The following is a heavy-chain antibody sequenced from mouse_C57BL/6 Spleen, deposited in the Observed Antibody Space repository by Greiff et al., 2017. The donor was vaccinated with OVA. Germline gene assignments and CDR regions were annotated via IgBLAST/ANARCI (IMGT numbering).Heavy chain of an antibody. CDR2: IYPRDGST. D-gene: IGHD1-1*01. J-gene: IGHJ2*01. Sequence: VQLQESGPELVKPGASVKLSCKASGYTFTSYDINWVKQRPGQGLEWIGWIYPRDGSTKYNEKFKGKATLTVDTSSSTAYMELHSLTSEDSAVYFCARGRITTGEKNYFDYWGQGTTLTVSS. CDR1: GYTFTSYD. CDR3: ARGRITTGEKNYFDY. V-gene: IGHV1-85*01.